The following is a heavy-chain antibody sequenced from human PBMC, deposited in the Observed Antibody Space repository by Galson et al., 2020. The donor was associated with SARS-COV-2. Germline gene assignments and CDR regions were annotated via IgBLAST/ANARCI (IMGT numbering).Heavy chain of an antibody. V-gene: IGHV3-15*01. CDR1: GFTFSYAW. CDR3: TRGSNSHDSSDFDN. CDR2: IKRGGTT. D-gene: IGHD3-22*01. Sequence: SCAASGFTFSYAWMNWVRQAPGKGLEWVGRIKRGGTTEYATVVKGRFTISRDDSKNTLFLQMNSLKTEDTGNYYCTRGSNSHDSSDFDNWGQGTLVTVSS. J-gene: IGHJ4*02.